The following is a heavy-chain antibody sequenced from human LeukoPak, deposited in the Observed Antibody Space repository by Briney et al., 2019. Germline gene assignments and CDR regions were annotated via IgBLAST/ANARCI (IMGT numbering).Heavy chain of an antibody. CDR3: ARVDYDGYYFDY. D-gene: IGHD3-22*01. V-gene: IGHV3-7*01. Sequence: GGSLRLSCAASGFTFSIYAMSWVRQAPGKGLEWVANIKQDGSEKYYVDSVKGRFTISRDNAKNSLYLQMNSLRAEDTAVYYCARVDYDGYYFDYWGQGTLVTVSS. CDR2: IKQDGSEK. CDR1: GFTFSIYA. J-gene: IGHJ4*02.